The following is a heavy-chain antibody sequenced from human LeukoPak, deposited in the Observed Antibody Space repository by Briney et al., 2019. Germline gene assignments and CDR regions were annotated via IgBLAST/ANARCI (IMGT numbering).Heavy chain of an antibody. V-gene: IGHV3-23*01. Sequence: HSGGSLRLSCAASGFTFSSYAMSWVRQAPGKGLEWVSAISGSGGSTYYADSVKGRLTISRDNSKNTLYLQMNSLRAEDTAVYYCAKGSDYYGSESHVDYWGQGTLVTVSS. J-gene: IGHJ4*02. CDR3: AKGSDYYGSESHVDY. D-gene: IGHD3-10*01. CDR1: GFTFSSYA. CDR2: ISGSGGST.